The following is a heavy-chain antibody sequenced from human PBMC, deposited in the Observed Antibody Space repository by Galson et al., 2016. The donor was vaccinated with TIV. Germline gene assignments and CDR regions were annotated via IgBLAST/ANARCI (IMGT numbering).Heavy chain of an antibody. D-gene: IGHD5-18*01. CDR3: ARREYSYGKYYYYYYMDV. Sequence: SVKVSCKASGGTFSSYAISWVRQAPGQGLEWMGGIIPIFGTANYAQKFQGRVTINADESTSTAYMELSSLRYEDTAVFYCARREYSYGKYYYYYYMDVRGKGTTVIVSS. V-gene: IGHV1-69*13. CDR1: GGTFSSYA. CDR2: IIPIFGTA. J-gene: IGHJ6*03.